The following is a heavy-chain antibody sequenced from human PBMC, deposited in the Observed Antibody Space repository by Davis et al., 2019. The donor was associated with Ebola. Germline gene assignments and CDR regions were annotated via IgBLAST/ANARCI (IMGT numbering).Heavy chain of an antibody. CDR2: INAGNGNT. V-gene: IGHV1-3*01. J-gene: IGHJ6*02. D-gene: IGHD1-26*01. CDR3: ASTSGSYYGYYYYGMDV. Sequence: ASVKVSCKASGYTFTSYAMHWVRQAPGQRLEWMGWINAGNGNTKYSQKFQGRVTITRDTSASTAYMELSSLRSEDTAVYYCASTSGSYYGYYYYGMDVWGQGTTVTVSS. CDR1: GYTFTSYA.